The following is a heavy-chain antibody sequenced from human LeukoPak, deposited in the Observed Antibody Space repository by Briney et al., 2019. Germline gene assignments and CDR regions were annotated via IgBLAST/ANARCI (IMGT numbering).Heavy chain of an antibody. CDR1: GFTFSSYN. V-gene: IGHV3-48*04. CDR3: ARDTYYYNSSAFYHYYYGMDV. D-gene: IGHD3-22*01. J-gene: IGHJ6*02. CDR2: ISPSSTRI. Sequence: QTGGSLRLSCAASGFTFSSYNMNWVRQAPGKGLEWVSYISPSSTRIDYAASVRGRFTISRDNAKNTLYLQMNSLSAEDTAVYYCARDTYYYNSSAFYHYYYGMDVWGQGTTVTVSS.